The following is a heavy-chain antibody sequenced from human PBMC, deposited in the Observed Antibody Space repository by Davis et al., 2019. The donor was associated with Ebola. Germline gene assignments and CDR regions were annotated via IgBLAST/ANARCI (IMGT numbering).Heavy chain of an antibody. J-gene: IGHJ4*02. D-gene: IGHD5-18*01. V-gene: IGHV4-34*01. CDR2: INHSGST. CDR1: GGSFSGYY. Sequence: MPSETLSLTCAVYGGSFSGYYWSWIRQPPGKGLEWIGEINHSGSTNYNPSLKSRVTISVDTSKNQFSLRLGSVTAADTAVYYCARGRRYSYGPPRYWGQGTLVTVSS. CDR3: ARGRRYSYGPPRY.